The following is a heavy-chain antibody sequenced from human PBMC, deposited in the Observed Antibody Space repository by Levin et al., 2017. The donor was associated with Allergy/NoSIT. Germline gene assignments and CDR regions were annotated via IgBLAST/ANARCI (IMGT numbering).Heavy chain of an antibody. Sequence: ASQTLSLTCTVSGDSLSSYYWGWIRQTPGKGLEYIGFIYDYGRTNYSPSLRSRVIISVDRSKEQVSLKVTSVTAADTAVYYCARTFTGARYFYMDLWGKGITVTVSS. CDR3: ARTFTGARYFYMDL. CDR1: GDSLSSYY. D-gene: IGHD7-27*01. V-gene: IGHV4-59*01. J-gene: IGHJ6*03. CDR2: IYDYGRT.